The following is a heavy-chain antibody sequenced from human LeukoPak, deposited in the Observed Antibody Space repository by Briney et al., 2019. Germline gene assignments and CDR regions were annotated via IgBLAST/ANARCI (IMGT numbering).Heavy chain of an antibody. CDR2: IYYSGST. CDR3: ARENVDSSSWYYY. Sequence: RSSETLSLTCTVSGGSISSGGYSWSWIRQHPGKGLEWIGYIYYSGSTYYNPSLKSRVTISVDTSKNQFSLKLSSVTAADTAVYYCARENVDSSSWYYYWGQGTLVTVSS. CDR1: GGSISSGGYS. D-gene: IGHD6-13*01. J-gene: IGHJ4*02. V-gene: IGHV4-31*03.